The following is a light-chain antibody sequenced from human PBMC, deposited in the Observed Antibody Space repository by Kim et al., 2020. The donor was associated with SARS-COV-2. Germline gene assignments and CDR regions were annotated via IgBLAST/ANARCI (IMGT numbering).Light chain of an antibody. CDR2: LNSDGSH. CDR3: QTWGTGGV. Sequence: GASVKLTCPLSSGHSSYAIAWHQQQPEKGPRYLMKLNSDGSHSKGDGIPDRFSGSSSGAERYLTISSLQSEDEADYYCQTWGTGGVFGGGTKLTVL. V-gene: IGLV4-69*01. CDR1: SGHSSYA. J-gene: IGLJ3*02.